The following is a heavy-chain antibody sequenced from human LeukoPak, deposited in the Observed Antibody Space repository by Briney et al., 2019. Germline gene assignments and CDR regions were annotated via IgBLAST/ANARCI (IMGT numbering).Heavy chain of an antibody. J-gene: IGHJ4*02. CDR3: ARDRLEAVTDDDYFDY. V-gene: IGHV3-33*01. Sequence: PGGSLRLSCAASGFTFSYHGTHWVRQAPGKGPEWVALIWYDGSNKYYGDSVKGRFTISRDNSKNTVYLQMNSLRAEDTGVYYCARDRLEAVTDDDYFDYWGQGTLVTVSS. CDR1: GFTFSYHG. CDR2: IWYDGSNK. D-gene: IGHD2-21*02.